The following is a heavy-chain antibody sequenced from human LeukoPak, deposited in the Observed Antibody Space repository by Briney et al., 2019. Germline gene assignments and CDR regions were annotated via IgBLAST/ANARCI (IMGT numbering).Heavy chain of an antibody. Sequence: TGGSLRLSCAASGFTFSSYSMNWVRQAPGKGLEWVSSISSSSSYIYYADSVKGRFTISRDNAKNSLYLQMNSLRAEDTAVYYWARARPGGSPPYNWFAPGGQGTLVTVSP. CDR2: ISSSSSYI. J-gene: IGHJ5*02. D-gene: IGHD3-10*01. V-gene: IGHV3-21*01. CDR1: GFTFSSYS. CDR3: ARARPGGSPPYNWFAP.